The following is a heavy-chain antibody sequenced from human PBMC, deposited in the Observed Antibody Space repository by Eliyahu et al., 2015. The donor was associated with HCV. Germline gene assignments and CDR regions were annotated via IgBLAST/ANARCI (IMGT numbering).Heavy chain of an antibody. D-gene: IGHD2-2*01. CDR2: IYYSGST. Sequence: QLQLQESGPGLVKPSETLSLTCTVSGGSXSXSSYYWGWXRQPPGKGLGWIGSIYYSGSTYYNPSLKSRVTISVDTSKNQFSLKLSSVTAADTAVYYCARQGGVPAGKGYYYYYYGMDVWGQGTTVTVSS. J-gene: IGHJ6*02. CDR1: GGSXSXSSYY. V-gene: IGHV4-39*01. CDR3: ARQGGVPAGKGYYYYYYGMDV.